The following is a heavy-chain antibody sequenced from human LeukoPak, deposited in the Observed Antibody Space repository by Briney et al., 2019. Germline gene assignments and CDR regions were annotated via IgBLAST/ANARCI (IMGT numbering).Heavy chain of an antibody. V-gene: IGHV3-23*01. J-gene: IGHJ6*02. CDR2: MSGSGGST. CDR3: ARDHSGDFSQYYYYYYGMDV. D-gene: IGHD4-17*01. Sequence: GGSLRLSCTASGFTFNNYAMSWVRQAPGKGLEWVSGMSGSGGSTYYADSVKGRFTISRDNSKNTVYLQMNSLRAEDTAVYYCARDHSGDFSQYYYYYYGMDVWGQGTTVTVSS. CDR1: GFTFNNYA.